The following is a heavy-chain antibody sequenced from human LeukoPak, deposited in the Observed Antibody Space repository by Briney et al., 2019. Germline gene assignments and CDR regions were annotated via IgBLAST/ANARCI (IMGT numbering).Heavy chain of an antibody. D-gene: IGHD1-26*01. CDR3: AKDIGSGSGSYPNYYYYYMDV. Sequence: GGSLRLSWAAAGFTFDDYAMHWVRQAPGKGRGWVSGISWNSGSIAYADSVKGRFTISRDNAKNSLYLQMNSLRAEDMALYYCAKDIGSGSGSYPNYYYYYMDVWGKGTTVTVSS. J-gene: IGHJ6*03. CDR2: ISWNSGSI. V-gene: IGHV3-9*03. CDR1: GFTFDDYA.